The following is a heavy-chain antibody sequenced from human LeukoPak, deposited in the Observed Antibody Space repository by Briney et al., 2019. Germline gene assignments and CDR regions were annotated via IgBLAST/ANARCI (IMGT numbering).Heavy chain of an antibody. D-gene: IGHD3-9*01. CDR3: ARRRYFDWFAIPGHAFDI. J-gene: IGHJ3*02. CDR2: INHSGST. Sequence: MASETLSLTCSVYGGSFSDYYWSWIRQPPGKGLEWIGEINHSGSTNYNPSLKSRVTISVDTSKNQFSLKLSSVTAADTAVYYCARRRYFDWFAIPGHAFDIWGQGTMVTVSS. CDR1: GGSFSDYY. V-gene: IGHV4-34*01.